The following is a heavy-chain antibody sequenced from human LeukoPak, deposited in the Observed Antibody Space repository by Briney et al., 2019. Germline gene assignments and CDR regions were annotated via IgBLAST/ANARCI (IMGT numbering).Heavy chain of an antibody. CDR2: IYSGDST. J-gene: IGHJ4*02. V-gene: IGHV3-53*01. CDR3: ARALDYGDSGFDY. D-gene: IGHD4-17*01. Sequence: GGSLRLSCAASGFTVSSNYMSWVRQAPGKGLEWVSVIYSGDSTYYADSVKGRFTISRDNSKNTLYLQMNSLRAEDTAVYYCARALDYGDSGFDYWGQGTLVTVSS. CDR1: GFTVSSNY.